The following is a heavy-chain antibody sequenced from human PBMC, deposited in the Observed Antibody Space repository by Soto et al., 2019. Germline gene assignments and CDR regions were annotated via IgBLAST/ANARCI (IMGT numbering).Heavy chain of an antibody. CDR2: IYLSGTT. CDR1: NASFSSASYS. J-gene: IGHJ4*02. V-gene: IGHV4-30-2*01. D-gene: IGHD6-25*01. Sequence: QLQLQESGSRLVKPSQTLSLTCTVFNASFSSASYSWSWLRHPPGKGLEWIVYIYLSGTTYYNPSLNSRVTMTIDKSRNQFSLNLNSVAAAVTAVYSCARSRGYGGVSFEYGGQGAMVTVSS. CDR3: ARSRGYGGVSFEY.